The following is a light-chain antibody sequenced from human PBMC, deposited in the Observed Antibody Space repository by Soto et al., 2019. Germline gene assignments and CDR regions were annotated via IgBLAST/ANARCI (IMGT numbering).Light chain of an antibody. J-gene: IGKJ1*01. CDR2: GAS. Sequence: EVVLTQSPGTLSFSPRERATLSCRASQSVSNNYLAWYQHKPGQAPRLLIYGASNRAPGIPDRFSGSGSGPDFTLTISRLEPEDFAVYYCQQYAASPRTFGQGTLVEVK. V-gene: IGKV3-20*01. CDR1: QSVSNNY. CDR3: QQYAASPRT.